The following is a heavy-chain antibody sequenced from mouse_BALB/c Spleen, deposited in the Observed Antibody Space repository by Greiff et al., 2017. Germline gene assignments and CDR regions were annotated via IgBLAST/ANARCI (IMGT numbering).Heavy chain of an antibody. V-gene: IGHV1-18*01. J-gene: IGHJ3*01. D-gene: IGHD1-1*01. CDR3: ARLVYGSSYGFAY. Sequence: VQLQQSGPELVKPGASVKIPCKASGYTFTDYNMDWVKQSHGKSLEWIGDINPNNGGTIYNQKFKGKATLTVDKSSSTAYMELRSLTSEDTAVYYCARLVYGSSYGFAYWGQGTLVTVSA. CDR1: GYTFTDYN. CDR2: INPNNGGT.